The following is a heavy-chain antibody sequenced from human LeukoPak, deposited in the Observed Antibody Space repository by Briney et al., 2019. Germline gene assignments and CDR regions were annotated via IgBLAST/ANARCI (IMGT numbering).Heavy chain of an antibody. D-gene: IGHD2-8*01. CDR3: AKDLMWPGPTVFDS. CDR1: HDSIRSYY. CDR2: IHYSGNT. J-gene: IGHJ4*02. Sequence: PSETLSLTCTVSHDSIRSYYWSWIRQPPGKGLEWIGYIHYSGNTNYNPSLKSRVTISIDTSKNQFSLSLNSVTAADTALYYCAKDLMWPGPTVFDSWGQGTLVTVSS. V-gene: IGHV4-59*01.